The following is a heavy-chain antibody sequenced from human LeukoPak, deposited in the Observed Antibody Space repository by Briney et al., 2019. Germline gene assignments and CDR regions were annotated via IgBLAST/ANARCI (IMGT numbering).Heavy chain of an antibody. CDR3: ARGYSNNSPYYYYGMDV. CDR1: GYTLTELS. Sequence: GASVKVSCKVSGYTLTELSMHWVRQAPGKGLEWMGGFDPEDGETIYAQKFQGRVTITADKSTSTAYMELSSLRSEDTAVYYCARGYSNNSPYYYYGMDVWGQGTTVTVSS. D-gene: IGHD4-11*01. J-gene: IGHJ6*02. V-gene: IGHV1-24*01. CDR2: FDPEDGET.